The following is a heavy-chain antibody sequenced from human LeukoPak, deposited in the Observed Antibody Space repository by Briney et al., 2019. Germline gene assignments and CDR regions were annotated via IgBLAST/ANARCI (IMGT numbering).Heavy chain of an antibody. D-gene: IGHD1-20*01. J-gene: IGHJ4*02. CDR2: IYYSGST. Sequence: PSETLSLTCTVSGGSISSSSYYWGWIRQPPGKGLEWIGSIYYSGSTYYNPSLKSRVTISVDTSKNQFSLKLSSVAAADTAVYYCARRKVTGPFRYWGQGTLVTVSS. CDR1: GGSISSSSYY. V-gene: IGHV4-39*01. CDR3: ARRKVTGPFRY.